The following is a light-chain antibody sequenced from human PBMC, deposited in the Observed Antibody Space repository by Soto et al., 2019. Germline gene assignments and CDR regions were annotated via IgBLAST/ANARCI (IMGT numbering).Light chain of an antibody. CDR2: GNS. Sequence: QSVLTQPPSVSGAPGQRVTISCTGSSSNIGAGYDVHWYQQLPGTAPKLLIYGNSNRPSGVPDRFSGSKSGNTASLTISGLQAEDEADYYCSSYTSSTNYVFGTGTKLTVL. V-gene: IGLV1-40*01. J-gene: IGLJ1*01. CDR3: SSYTSSTNYV. CDR1: SSNIGAGYD.